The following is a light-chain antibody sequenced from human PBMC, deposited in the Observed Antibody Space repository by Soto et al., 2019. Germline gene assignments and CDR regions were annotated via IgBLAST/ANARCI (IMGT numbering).Light chain of an antibody. CDR1: QSVSSN. J-gene: IGKJ4*01. Sequence: EIVMTPAPATLFVSPGERATLSCRASQSVSSNLAWYQQKPGQAPRLLIYGASTRATGIPARFSGSGSGTEFTLTISSLQSEDFAVYYCQQYNNWPPLTFGGGTKV. V-gene: IGKV3-15*01. CDR3: QQYNNWPPLT. CDR2: GAS.